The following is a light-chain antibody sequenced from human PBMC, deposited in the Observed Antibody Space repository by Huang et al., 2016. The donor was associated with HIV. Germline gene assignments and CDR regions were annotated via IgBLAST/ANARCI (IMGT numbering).Light chain of an antibody. J-gene: IGKJ1*01. CDR2: WSS. V-gene: IGKV4-1*01. CDR3: QQYYSSPQT. Sequence: DIVMTQSPDSLAVSLGERATLHCKSSQSVYATSTERDYLAWFLQKPGQPPKLLLLWSSSREAGVPDRFSGSGSGSDFTLTIANLEPEDAAFYYCQQYYSSPQTFGQGTRV. CDR1: QSVYATSTERDY.